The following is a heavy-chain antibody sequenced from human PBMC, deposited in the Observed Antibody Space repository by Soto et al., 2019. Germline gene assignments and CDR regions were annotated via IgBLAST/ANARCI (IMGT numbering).Heavy chain of an antibody. J-gene: IGHJ4*02. CDR2: INPNSGGT. CDR3: ARDGAKYDYVWGSYRPDQGLYYLDY. V-gene: IGHV1-2*02. Sequence: ASVKVSCKASGYTFTGYYMHWVRQAPGQGLEWMGWINPNSGGTNYAQKFQGRVTMTRDTSISTAYMELSRLRSDDTAVYYCARDGAKYDYVWGSYRPDQGLYYLDYWGQGTLVTVSS. D-gene: IGHD3-16*02. CDR1: GYTFTGYY.